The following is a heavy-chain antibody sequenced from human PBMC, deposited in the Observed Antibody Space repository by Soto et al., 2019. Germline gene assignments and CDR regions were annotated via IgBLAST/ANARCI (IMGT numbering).Heavy chain of an antibody. CDR3: ARDVVRSTGGAS. V-gene: IGHV1-69*01. CDR2: IIPIFSKT. CDR1: GGTFSTSS. Sequence: QVQLVQSGAQVKEPGTSVTVSCRASGGTFSTSSFVWVRQGPGQGLEWMGGIIPIFSKTNVAPRFQDRITLTADESTRTAYMELSSLRSEDTAIYYCARDVVRSTGGASWGQGTLVTVSS. D-gene: IGHD7-27*01. J-gene: IGHJ5*02.